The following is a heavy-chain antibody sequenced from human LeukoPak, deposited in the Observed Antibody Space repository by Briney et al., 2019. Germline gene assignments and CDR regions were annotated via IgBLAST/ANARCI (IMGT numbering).Heavy chain of an antibody. V-gene: IGHV3-43*02. J-gene: IGHJ4*02. CDR3: AKDIRRYGESLYFDC. CDR1: GFTFEDYA. Sequence: GGSLRLSCAASGFTFEDYAMHWVRQAPGKGLEWVSLITGDGGNTYYADSVKGRFTISRDNSKNSLYLQMNSLRTEDSALYYCAKDIRRYGESLYFDCWGQGTLVTVSS. D-gene: IGHD1-26*01. CDR2: ITGDGGNT.